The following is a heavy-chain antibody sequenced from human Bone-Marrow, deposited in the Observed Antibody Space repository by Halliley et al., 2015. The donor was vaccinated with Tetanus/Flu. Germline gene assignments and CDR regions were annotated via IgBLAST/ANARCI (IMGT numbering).Heavy chain of an antibody. Sequence: FIYSGGNPSYADSVKGRVTISRHNSNNTLYFQMNSLRAEDTAVYYCARVYRRAYYYYGMDVWGQGTTVTVSS. J-gene: IGHJ6*02. CDR2: IYSGGNP. V-gene: IGHV3-53*04. D-gene: IGHD3-16*02. CDR3: ARVYRRAYYYYGMDV.